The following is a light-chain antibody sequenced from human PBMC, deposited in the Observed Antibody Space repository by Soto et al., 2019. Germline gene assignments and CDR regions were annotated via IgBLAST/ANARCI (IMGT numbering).Light chain of an antibody. CDR2: DAS. V-gene: IGKV1-33*01. J-gene: IGKJ3*01. CDR1: QSISIY. Sequence: IQMAHSPSSLSGSLGDIVAITFRAIQSISIYLNWYQQKPGKAPSILIYDASTSHFGVPSRFSGSGSATDFTFPISSLQPEDNATYYCQQYENSPYTFGPGTKVDIK. CDR3: QQYENSPYT.